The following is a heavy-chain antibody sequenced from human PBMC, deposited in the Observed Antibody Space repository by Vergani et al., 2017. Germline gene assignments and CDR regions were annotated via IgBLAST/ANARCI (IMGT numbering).Heavy chain of an antibody. V-gene: IGHV4-39*01. CDR2: IYYSGST. D-gene: IGHD3-22*01. Sequence: QLQLQESGPGLVKPSETLSLTCTVSGGSISSSSYYWGWFRQPPGKGLEWIGSIYYSGSTYYNPSLKSRVTISVDTSKNQFSLKLSSVTAADTAVYYCANVSGGYYHVFDYWGQGTLVTVSS. CDR1: GGSISSSSYY. CDR3: ANVSGGYYHVFDY. J-gene: IGHJ4*02.